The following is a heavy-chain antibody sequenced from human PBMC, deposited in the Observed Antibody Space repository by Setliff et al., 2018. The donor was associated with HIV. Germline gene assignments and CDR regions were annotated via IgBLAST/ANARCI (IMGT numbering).Heavy chain of an antibody. CDR1: GVSITSYF. Sequence: PSETLSLTCTVSGVSITSYFWSWIRQPPGKGLEYIGHIYYSGGTSGTTNYNPSLKNRVTISLDTPKNQLSLNLNSVTAADTAVYYCAGEFAYWGQGALVTVSS. J-gene: IGHJ4*02. CDR2: IYYSGGTSGTT. V-gene: IGHV4-59*12. D-gene: IGHD3-10*01. CDR3: AGEFAY.